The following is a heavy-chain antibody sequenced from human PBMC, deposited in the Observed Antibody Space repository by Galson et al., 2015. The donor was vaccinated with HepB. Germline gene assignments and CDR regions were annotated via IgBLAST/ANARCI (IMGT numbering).Heavy chain of an antibody. V-gene: IGHV1-69*13. J-gene: IGHJ5*02. CDR2: IIPIFGTA. CDR1: GGTFSSYA. D-gene: IGHD2-2*01. Sequence: SVKVSCKASGGTFSSYAISWVRQAPGQGLEWMGGIIPIFGTANYAQKFQGRVTITADESTSIAYMELSSLRSEDTAVYYCAKYCSSTSCYRWFDPWGQGTLVTVSS. CDR3: AKYCSSTSCYRWFDP.